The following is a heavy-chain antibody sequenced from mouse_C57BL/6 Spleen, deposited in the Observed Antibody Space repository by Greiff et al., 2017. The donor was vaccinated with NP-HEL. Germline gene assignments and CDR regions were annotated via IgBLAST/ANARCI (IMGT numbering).Heavy chain of an antibody. CDR2: IYPGSGST. D-gene: IGHD2-4*01. CDR1: GYTFTSYW. Sequence: VQLQQPGAELVKPGASVKLSCKASGYTFTSYWMHWVKQRPGRGLEWIGDIYPGSGSTNYNEKFKSKATLTVDTSSSTAYMQLSSLTSEDSAVYYCAGSYYDYDKGYYFDYWGQGTTLTVSS. J-gene: IGHJ2*01. CDR3: AGSYYDYDKGYYFDY. V-gene: IGHV1-55*01.